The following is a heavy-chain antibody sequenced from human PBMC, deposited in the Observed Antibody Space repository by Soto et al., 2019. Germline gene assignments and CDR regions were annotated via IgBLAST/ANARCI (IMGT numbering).Heavy chain of an antibody. D-gene: IGHD3-22*01. V-gene: IGHV1-46*01. CDR3: ARADYYDSSGGPLFDY. Sequence: GASVKVSCKASGYTFTSYYMHWVRQAPGQGLEWMGIINPSGGSTSYAQKFQGRVTMTRDTSTSTVYMELSSLRSEDTAVYYCARADYYDSSGGPLFDYWGQGTLVTVSS. J-gene: IGHJ4*02. CDR1: GYTFTSYY. CDR2: INPSGGST.